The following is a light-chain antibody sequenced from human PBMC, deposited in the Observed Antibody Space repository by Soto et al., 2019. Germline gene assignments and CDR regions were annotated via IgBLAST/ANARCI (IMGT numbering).Light chain of an antibody. CDR2: GAS. CDR3: QQYGSSPLYT. V-gene: IGKV3-20*01. Sequence: EIVLTQSPVTLSLSPGERATLSCRASQSVSSSYLAWYQQKPGQAPRLLIYGASSRATGIPDRFSGSGSGTDFTLTISRLEPEDFAVYYCQQYGSSPLYTFGLGTRLEIK. CDR1: QSVSSSY. J-gene: IGKJ5*01.